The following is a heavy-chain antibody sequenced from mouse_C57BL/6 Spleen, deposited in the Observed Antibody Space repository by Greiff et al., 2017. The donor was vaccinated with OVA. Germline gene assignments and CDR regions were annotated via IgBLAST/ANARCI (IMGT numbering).Heavy chain of an antibody. D-gene: IGHD2-1*01. CDR3: ARSGGNFYYGY. CDR2: IDPSDSYT. V-gene: IGHV1-50*01. Sequence: QVQLQQPGAELVKPGASVKLSCKASGYTFTSYWMQWVKQRPGQGLEWIGEIDPSDSYTNYNQKFKGKATLTVDTSSNTAYMQLSSLTSEDSAVYYCARSGGNFYYGYRGQGTTLSVA. CDR1: GYTFTSYW. J-gene: IGHJ2*01.